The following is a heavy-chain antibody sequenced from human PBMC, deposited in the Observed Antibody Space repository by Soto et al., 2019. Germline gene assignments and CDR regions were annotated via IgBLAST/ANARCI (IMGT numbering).Heavy chain of an antibody. CDR1: GGSISSSSYY. Sequence: QLQLQESGPGLVKPSETLSLTCTVSGGSISSSSYYWGWIRQPPGKGLEWIGSIYYSGSTYYNPSLKSRVTISVDTSKNQFSLKLSSVTAADTAVYYCARHGASLYCSGGSCYRYYFDYWGQGTLVTVSS. D-gene: IGHD2-15*01. V-gene: IGHV4-39*01. J-gene: IGHJ4*02. CDR3: ARHGASLYCSGGSCYRYYFDY. CDR2: IYYSGST.